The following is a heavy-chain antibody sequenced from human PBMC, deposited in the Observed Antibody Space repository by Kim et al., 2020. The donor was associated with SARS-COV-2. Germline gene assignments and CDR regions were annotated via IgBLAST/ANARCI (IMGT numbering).Heavy chain of an antibody. CDR2: ISWNSGSI. CDR3: AKDSGDY. CDR1: GFTFDDYA. J-gene: IGHJ4*02. D-gene: IGHD1-26*01. V-gene: IGHV3-9*01. Sequence: GGSLRLSCAASGFTFDDYAMHWVRQAPGKGLEWVSGISWNSGSIGYADSVKGRFTISRDNAKNSLYLQMNSLRAEDTALYYCAKDSGDYWGQGTLVTVSS.